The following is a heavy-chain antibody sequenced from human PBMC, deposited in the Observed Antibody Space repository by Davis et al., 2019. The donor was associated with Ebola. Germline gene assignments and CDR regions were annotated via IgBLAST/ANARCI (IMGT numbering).Heavy chain of an antibody. Sequence: ASVKVSCKASGYTFTSYGISWVRQAPGQGLEWMGWISAYNGNTNYAQKLQGRVTMTTDTSTSTAYMELSSLRSEDTAVYYCAAGLLRYFDWLAPFDYWGQGTLVTVSS. CDR1: GYTFTSYG. V-gene: IGHV1-18*01. CDR3: AAGLLRYFDWLAPFDY. J-gene: IGHJ4*02. D-gene: IGHD3-9*01. CDR2: ISAYNGNT.